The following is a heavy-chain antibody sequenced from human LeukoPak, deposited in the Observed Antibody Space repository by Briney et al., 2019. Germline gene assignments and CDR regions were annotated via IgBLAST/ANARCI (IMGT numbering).Heavy chain of an antibody. CDR1: GFSFNDYA. D-gene: IGHD3-16*01. CDR3: AKDIGGVGVTTPDY. Sequence: GGSLRLSCAASGFSFNDYAMHWVRQAPGKGLEWVSGINWNSGTIGYADSVKGRFTISRDNAKNSLYLQMNSLRAEDTALYYCAKDIGGVGVTTPDYWGQGTLVTVSS. CDR2: INWNSGTI. V-gene: IGHV3-9*01. J-gene: IGHJ4*02.